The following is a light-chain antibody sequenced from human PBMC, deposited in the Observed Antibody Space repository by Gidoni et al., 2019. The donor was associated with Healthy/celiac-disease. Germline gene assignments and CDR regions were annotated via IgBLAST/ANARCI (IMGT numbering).Light chain of an antibody. CDR2: GAS. J-gene: IGKJ1*01. V-gene: IGKV3-20*01. CDR1: QSVSSSY. Sequence: GNLSCRASQSVSSSYLAWYQQKPGQAPRLLIYGASSRATGIPDRFSGSGSGTDFTLTISRLEPEDFAVYYCQQYGSSPPWTFGQGTKVEIK. CDR3: QQYGSSPPWT.